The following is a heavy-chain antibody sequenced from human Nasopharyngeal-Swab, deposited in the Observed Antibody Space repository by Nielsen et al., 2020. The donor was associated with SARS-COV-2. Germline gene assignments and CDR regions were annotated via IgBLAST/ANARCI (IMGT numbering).Heavy chain of an antibody. V-gene: IGHV3-30*04. CDR3: ARGNGSYYLYIWDN. J-gene: IGHJ4*02. CDR1: GFTFTSYA. CDR2: ISYDGSSS. Sequence: GESLKISCAASGFTFTSYAMHWVRQAPGKGLEWVAVISYDGSSSYYADSVKGRFIISRDNSKNTLYLRMNSLRAEDTAVYYCARGNGSYYLYIWDNWGQGTRVTVSS. D-gene: IGHD1-26*01.